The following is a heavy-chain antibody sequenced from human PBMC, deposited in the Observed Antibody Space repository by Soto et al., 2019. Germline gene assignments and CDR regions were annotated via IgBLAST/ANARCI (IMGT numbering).Heavy chain of an antibody. J-gene: IGHJ4*02. Sequence: QITLKESGPTLVKPTQTLTLTCTFSGFSLSTSGVGVGWIRQPPGKALEWLALIYWDDDKRYSPSLKSRLTITKDTSKNPVVLTMTNMDPVDTATYYCAHVGAPGGYGDYVDYWGQGTLVTVSS. V-gene: IGHV2-5*02. CDR1: GFSLSTSGVG. D-gene: IGHD4-17*01. CDR3: AHVGAPGGYGDYVDY. CDR2: IYWDDDK.